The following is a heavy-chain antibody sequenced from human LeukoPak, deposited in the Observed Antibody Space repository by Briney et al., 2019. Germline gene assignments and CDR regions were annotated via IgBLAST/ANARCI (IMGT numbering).Heavy chain of an antibody. D-gene: IGHD3-16*02. CDR1: GGSFSGYY. Sequence: SETLSLTCAVYGGSFSGYYWSWIRQPPGKGLEWIGEINHSGSTNYNPSLKSRVTISVDTSKNQFSLKLSSVTAADTAVYYCARGQSGDYVWGSYRRGTFFDYWGQGTLVTVSS. V-gene: IGHV4-34*01. CDR2: INHSGST. CDR3: ARGQSGDYVWGSYRRGTFFDY. J-gene: IGHJ4*02.